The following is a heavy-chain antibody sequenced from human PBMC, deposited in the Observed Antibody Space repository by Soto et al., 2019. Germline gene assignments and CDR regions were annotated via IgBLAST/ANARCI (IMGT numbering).Heavy chain of an antibody. V-gene: IGHV1-3*05. CDR2: INAGNGNT. Sequence: QVQLVQSGAEEKKPGASVKVSCKASGYTFTSYAMHWVRQAPGQRLEWMGWINAGNGNTKYPHKFQGRVTITRDTSAGTAYMGRRSLRAEDTAVYYWARSIVVVTALDDWGQGTLVTVSS. CDR3: ARSIVVVTALDD. CDR1: GYTFTSYA. D-gene: IGHD2-21*02. J-gene: IGHJ4*02.